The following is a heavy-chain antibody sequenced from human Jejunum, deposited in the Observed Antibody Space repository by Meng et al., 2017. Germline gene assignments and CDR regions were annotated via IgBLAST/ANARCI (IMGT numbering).Heavy chain of an antibody. Sequence: SGPTLVKPTQTFTLTCTFSGFLLSTSGVGVGGIRQPPGKALECLALIYWDDDKRYNPSLKNRLTITKDTSKNQVVLTMTNMDPVDTATYYCAHRLAYSTNYNVGWFDPWGQGTLVTVSS. D-gene: IGHD6-13*01. V-gene: IGHV2-5*02. J-gene: IGHJ5*02. CDR2: IYWDDDK. CDR1: GFLLSTSGVG. CDR3: AHRLAYSTNYNVGWFDP.